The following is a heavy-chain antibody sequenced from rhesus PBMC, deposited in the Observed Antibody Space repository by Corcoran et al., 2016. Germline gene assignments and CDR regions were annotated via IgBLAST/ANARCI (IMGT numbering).Heavy chain of an antibody. CDR3: ASSVIAAAAGAFDY. V-gene: IGHV4-80*01. Sequence: QVQLQETGPGLVKPSETLSHPCAVSGGSFRRYWWSWLRQPQGQGMEWIGDINGKAGSTNSPPALKSRGTIPKAASKNQFSQSLSSVTAADTAVYCFASSVIAAAAGAFDYWGQGVLVTVSS. CDR2: INGKAGST. CDR1: GGSFRRYW. D-gene: IGHD6-25*01. J-gene: IGHJ4*01.